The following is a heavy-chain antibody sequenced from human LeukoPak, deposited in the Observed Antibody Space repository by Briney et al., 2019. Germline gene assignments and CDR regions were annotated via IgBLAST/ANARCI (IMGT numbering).Heavy chain of an antibody. Sequence: PSETLSLTCTVSGGSVSSYYWSWIRQPPGKGLEWIGYTYYSGSTYYNPSLKSRVTISVDTSKNQLSLKLSSLTAADTAVYYCARHEYSGSYYGLSWFDPWGQGTLVTVSS. CDR3: ARHEYSGSYYGLSWFDP. V-gene: IGHV4-59*08. J-gene: IGHJ5*02. CDR1: GGSVSSYY. D-gene: IGHD1-26*01. CDR2: TYYSGST.